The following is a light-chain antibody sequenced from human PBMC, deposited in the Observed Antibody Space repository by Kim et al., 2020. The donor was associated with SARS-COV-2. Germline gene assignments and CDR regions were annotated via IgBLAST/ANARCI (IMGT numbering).Light chain of an antibody. V-gene: IGLV1-44*01. J-gene: IGLJ3*02. Sequence: GQRVTIYCSGSSADIRSNTVTWYQQFPGTTPKLLIYSNVQRPSGVPDRFSGSKSGTSASLAISGLQSEDEADYYCASWDDSLSGWVFGGGTQLTVL. CDR1: SADIRSNT. CDR3: ASWDDSLSGWV. CDR2: SNV.